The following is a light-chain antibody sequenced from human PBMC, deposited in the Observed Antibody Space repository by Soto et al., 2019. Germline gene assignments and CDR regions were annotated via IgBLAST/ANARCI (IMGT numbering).Light chain of an antibody. J-gene: IGKJ4*01. V-gene: IGKV3-11*01. CDR3: QQRSNWPLT. CDR1: QSVSSY. Sequence: IVLTQSPATLSLSPGERATLSCRASQSVSSYLAWYRQKPGKAPRLLIYDASNRATGIPARFSGSGSGTDFTLTISSLEPEDFAVYYCQQRSNWPLTFGGGTKVAIK. CDR2: DAS.